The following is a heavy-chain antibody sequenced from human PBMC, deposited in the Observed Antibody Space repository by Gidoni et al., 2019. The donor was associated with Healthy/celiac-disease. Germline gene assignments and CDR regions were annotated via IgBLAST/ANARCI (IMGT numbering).Heavy chain of an antibody. D-gene: IGHD3-9*01. J-gene: IGHJ4*02. V-gene: IGHV3-21*01. CDR2: ISSSSSYI. CDR3: ARDGTGSGVDY. Sequence: EVQLVESGGGLVKPGGSRRLSCAASGFTFSSYSMNWVRQAPGKGLEWVSSISSSSSYIYYADSVKGRFTISRDNAKNSLYLQMNSLRAEDTAVYYCARDGTGSGVDYWGQGTLVTVSS. CDR1: GFTFSSYS.